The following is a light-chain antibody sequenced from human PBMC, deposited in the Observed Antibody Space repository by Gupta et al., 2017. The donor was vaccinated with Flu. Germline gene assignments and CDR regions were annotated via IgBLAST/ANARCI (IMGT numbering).Light chain of an antibody. Sequence: DIQMTQSPSTLSASLGDTVTITCRASQRISTWLAWYQQKPGKAPKLLIYRASSLESGVPSRFSGSGSGTEFTLTISSLQPDDFATYYCQQYNSYSPGRAFGQGTKVEIK. J-gene: IGKJ1*01. V-gene: IGKV1-5*03. CDR1: QRISTW. CDR3: QQYNSYSPGRA. CDR2: RAS.